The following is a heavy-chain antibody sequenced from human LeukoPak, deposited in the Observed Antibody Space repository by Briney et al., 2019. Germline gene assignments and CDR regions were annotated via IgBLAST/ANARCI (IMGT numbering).Heavy chain of an antibody. V-gene: IGHV4-59*08. J-gene: IGHJ6*02. CDR2: IYYSGST. CDR3: ARGEMYYYDSSGFIRPYYYGMDV. Sequence: SETLSLTCTVSGGSISSYYWGWIRQPPGKGLEWLGYIYYSGSTNYNPSLKSRVTISVDTSKNQFSLKLSSVTAADTAVYYCARGEMYYYDSSGFIRPYYYGMDVWGQGTTVTVSS. CDR1: GGSISSYY. D-gene: IGHD3-22*01.